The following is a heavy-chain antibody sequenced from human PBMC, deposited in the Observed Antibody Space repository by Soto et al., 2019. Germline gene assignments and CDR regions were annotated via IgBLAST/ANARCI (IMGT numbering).Heavy chain of an antibody. V-gene: IGHV3-23*01. CDR1: GFTFSNYA. CDR2: ISGSGGTT. D-gene: IGHD2-15*01. J-gene: IGHJ4*02. CDR3: ARACSGGSCYLDY. Sequence: GGSLRLSCAASGFTFSNYAMTWVRQSPGKGLDWVSAISGSGGTTYYADSVKGRFTISRDNSKNTLYLQMSSLRAEDTAVYYCARACSGGSCYLDYWGQGTLVTVSS.